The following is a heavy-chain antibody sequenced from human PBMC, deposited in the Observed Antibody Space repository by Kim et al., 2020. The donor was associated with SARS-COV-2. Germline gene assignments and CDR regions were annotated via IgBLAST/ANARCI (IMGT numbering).Heavy chain of an antibody. J-gene: IGHJ4*02. CDR3: ARRGRGIAAAGGGPFDY. D-gene: IGHD6-13*01. CDR2: INHSGST. Sequence: SETLSLTCAVYGGSFSGYYWSWIRQPPGKGLEWIGEINHSGSTNYNPSLKSRVTISVDTSKNQFSLKLSSVTAADTAVYYCARRGRGIAAAGGGPFDYWGQGTPVTVSS. V-gene: IGHV4-34*01. CDR1: GGSFSGYY.